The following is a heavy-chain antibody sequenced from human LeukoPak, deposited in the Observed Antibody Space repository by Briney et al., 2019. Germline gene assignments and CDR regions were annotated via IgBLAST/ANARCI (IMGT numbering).Heavy chain of an antibody. J-gene: IGHJ3*02. CDR2: IIPIFGTA. Sequence: ASVKVSCKASGGTFSSYAISWVRQAPGQGLEWMGGIIPIFGTANYAQKFQGRVTITADESTSTAYMELSSLRSEDTAVYYCARMLTGRRAFDIWGQGTMVTVSS. CDR3: ARMLTGRRAFDI. CDR1: GGTFSSYA. D-gene: IGHD7-27*01. V-gene: IGHV1-69*13.